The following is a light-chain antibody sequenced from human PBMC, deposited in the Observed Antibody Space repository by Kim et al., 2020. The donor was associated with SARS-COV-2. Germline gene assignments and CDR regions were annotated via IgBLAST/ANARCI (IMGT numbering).Light chain of an antibody. Sequence: DIQLTQSPSFLSASVGDRVTIPCRASQGISSYLAWYQQKPGKAPKLLIYAASTLQSGVPSRFSGSGSGTEFTLTISSLQPEDFATYYCQQLNSYLTFGRGTRLEIK. CDR1: QGISSY. J-gene: IGKJ5*01. CDR3: QQLNSYLT. V-gene: IGKV1-9*01. CDR2: AAS.